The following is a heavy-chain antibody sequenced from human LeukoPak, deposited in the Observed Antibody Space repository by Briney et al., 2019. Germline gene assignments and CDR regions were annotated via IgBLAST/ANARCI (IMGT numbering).Heavy chain of an antibody. CDR2: IYTSGST. CDR1: GGSISSYY. J-gene: IGHJ3*02. Sequence: SETLSLTCTVSGGSISSYYWSWIRQPAGKGLECIGRIYTSGSTNYNPSLKSRVTMSVDTSKNQFPLKLSSVTAADTAVYYCARAGDILTGYYKGLEGAFDIWGQGTMVTVSS. D-gene: IGHD3-9*01. CDR3: ARAGDILTGYYKGLEGAFDI. V-gene: IGHV4-4*07.